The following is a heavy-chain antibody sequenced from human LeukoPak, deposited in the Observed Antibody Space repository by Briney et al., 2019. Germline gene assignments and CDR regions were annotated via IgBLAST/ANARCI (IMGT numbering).Heavy chain of an antibody. J-gene: IGHJ5*02. V-gene: IGHV3-64*02. D-gene: IGHD6-19*01. CDR3: AGSSGWYGAWFDP. CDR1: GFTFSSYA. Sequence: VGSLRLSCAAPGFTFSSYAMHWVRQAPGKGLEYVSAISSSGGSTYYADSVKGRFTISRDNSKNTLYLQMGSLRAEDMAVCYCAGSSGWYGAWFDPWGQGTLVTVSS. CDR2: ISSSGGST.